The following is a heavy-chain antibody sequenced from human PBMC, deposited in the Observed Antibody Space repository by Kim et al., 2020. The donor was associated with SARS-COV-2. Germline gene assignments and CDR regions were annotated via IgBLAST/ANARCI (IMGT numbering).Heavy chain of an antibody. V-gene: IGHV4-59*08. CDR3: ARPWEGHLGAFDI. D-gene: IGHD1-26*01. CDR2: IYYSGST. Sequence: SETLSLTCTVSGGSISSYYWSWIRQPPGKGLEWIGYIYYSGSTNYNPSLKSRVTISVDTSKNQFSLKLSSVTAADTAVYYCARPWEGHLGAFDIWGQGTMVTVSS. J-gene: IGHJ3*02. CDR1: GGSISSYY.